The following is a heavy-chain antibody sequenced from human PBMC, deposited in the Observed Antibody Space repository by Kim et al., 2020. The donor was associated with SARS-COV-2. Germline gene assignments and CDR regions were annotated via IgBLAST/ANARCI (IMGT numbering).Heavy chain of an antibody. D-gene: IGHD3-10*01. CDR3: AKPPITMFRGEIYNAMDV. CDR2: ISGSGGST. J-gene: IGHJ6*02. V-gene: IGHV3-23*01. CDR1: GFTFSTYA. Sequence: GGSLRLSCAASGFTFSTYAMSWVRQAPGKGLEWVSVISGSGGSTYYADSVKGRFTISRDNSKNTLYLQMNSLRAEDTAVYYCAKPPITMFRGEIYNAMDVWGQGTTVTVSS.